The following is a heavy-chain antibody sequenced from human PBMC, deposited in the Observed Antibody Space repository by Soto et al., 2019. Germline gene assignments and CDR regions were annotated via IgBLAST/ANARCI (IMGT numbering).Heavy chain of an antibody. CDR3: VSWLSAHFDY. J-gene: IGHJ4*02. V-gene: IGHV3-23*05. CDR1: PVGFSGLG. D-gene: IGHD6-19*01. Sequence: EVQLLESGGRLVQPGQSLRLSCAASPVGFSGLGMSWVRQAPGKGLEWVSTIDTSGTRTHYADSVKGRFTISRDTSKYTLDLQMDYLRAEDTALYHCVSWLSAHFDYWGRGTLVTVSS. CDR2: IDTSGTRT.